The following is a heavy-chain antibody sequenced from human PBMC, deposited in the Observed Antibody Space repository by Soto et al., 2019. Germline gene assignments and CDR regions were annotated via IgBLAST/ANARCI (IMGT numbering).Heavy chain of an antibody. Sequence: QVQLQESGPGLVKPSGTLSLTCAVSSGSISSSNWWSWVRQPPGKGLEWIGEIYHRGRTNYNPSPKSRVTISVDKSKNQFSLKLSSVTAADTAVYYCAREATSGGSCYAGGCHYYYMDVWGKGTTVTVSS. CDR1: SGSISSSNW. CDR2: IYHRGRT. J-gene: IGHJ6*03. V-gene: IGHV4-4*02. D-gene: IGHD2-15*01. CDR3: AREATSGGSCYAGGCHYYYMDV.